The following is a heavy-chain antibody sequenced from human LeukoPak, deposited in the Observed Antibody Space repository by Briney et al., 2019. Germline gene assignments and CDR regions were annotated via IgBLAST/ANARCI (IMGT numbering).Heavy chain of an antibody. V-gene: IGHV3-23*01. CDR2: ISGSGGST. CDR1: GITLSNYG. D-gene: IGHD3-10*01. Sequence: GGSLRLSCAVSGITLSNYGMSWVRQAPGKGLEWVAGISGSGGSTNYADSVKGRFTISRDNVNHSLFLQMNSLRAEDTAVYYCARGKRRFDSWGQGTLVTVSS. J-gene: IGHJ4*02. CDR3: ARGKRRFDS.